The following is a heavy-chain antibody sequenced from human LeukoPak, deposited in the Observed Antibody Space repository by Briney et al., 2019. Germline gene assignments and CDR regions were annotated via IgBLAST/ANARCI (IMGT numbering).Heavy chain of an antibody. CDR2: IIPILGIA. Sequence: SVKVSCKASGGTFSSYAISWVRQAPGQGLEWMGRIIPILGIANYAQKFQGRVTITADKSTSTAYMELSSLRSEDTAMYYCAREMIDIVVVVAATRVYYFDYWGQGTLVTVSS. CDR1: GGTFSSYA. CDR3: AREMIDIVVVVAATRVYYFDY. J-gene: IGHJ4*02. V-gene: IGHV1-69*04. D-gene: IGHD2-15*01.